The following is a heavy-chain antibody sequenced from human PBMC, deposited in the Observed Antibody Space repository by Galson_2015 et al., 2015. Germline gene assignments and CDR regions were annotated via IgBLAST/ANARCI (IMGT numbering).Heavy chain of an antibody. CDR3: ATGLYSSSWYPPRVS. J-gene: IGHJ5*02. Sequence: SLRLSCAASGFTFSSYAMHWVRQAPGKGLEWVAVISYDGSNKYYADSVKGRFTISRDNSKNTLYLQMNSLRAEDTAVYYCATGLYSSSWYPPRVSWGQGTLVTVSS. CDR1: GFTFSSYA. CDR2: ISYDGSNK. D-gene: IGHD6-13*01. V-gene: IGHV3-30-3*01.